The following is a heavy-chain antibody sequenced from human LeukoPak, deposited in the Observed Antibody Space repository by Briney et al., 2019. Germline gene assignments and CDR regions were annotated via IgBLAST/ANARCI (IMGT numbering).Heavy chain of an antibody. J-gene: IGHJ4*02. CDR2: INQGGSEK. V-gene: IGHV3-7*01. CDR3: ARDVTALDS. D-gene: IGHD2-2*01. CDR1: GFTFSSYW. Sequence: GGSLRLSCAASGFTFSSYWMSWVRQAPEKGLEWVANINQGGSEKYYVDPVRGRFTISRDNAKYSLYLRMNSLRADDTAVYYCARDVTALDSWGQGTLVTVSS.